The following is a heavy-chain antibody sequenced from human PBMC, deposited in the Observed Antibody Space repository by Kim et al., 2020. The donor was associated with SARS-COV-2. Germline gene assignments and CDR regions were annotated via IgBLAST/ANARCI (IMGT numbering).Heavy chain of an antibody. D-gene: IGHD1-26*01. CDR2: IIPIFGTA. CDR1: GGTFSSYA. Sequence: SVKVSCKASGGTFSSYAISWVRQAPGQGLEWMGGIIPIFGTANYAQKFQGRVTITADESTSTAYMELSSLRSEDTAVYYCAGLYSGFIHYYYGMDVWGQGTTVTVSS. J-gene: IGHJ6*02. CDR3: AGLYSGFIHYYYGMDV. V-gene: IGHV1-69*13.